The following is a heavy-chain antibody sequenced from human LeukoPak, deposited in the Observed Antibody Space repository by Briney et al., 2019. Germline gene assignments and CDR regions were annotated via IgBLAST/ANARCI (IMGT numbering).Heavy chain of an antibody. D-gene: IGHD3-10*01. J-gene: IGHJ4*02. Sequence: GGSLRLSCAASGFTVSSNYMSWVRQAPGKGLESVSAISGSGGSTYYADSVKGRFTISRDNSKNTLYLQMNSLRAEDTAVYYCAKVIKYGSGSYSFDYWGQGTLVTVSS. CDR1: GFTVSSNY. CDR3: AKVIKYGSGSYSFDY. V-gene: IGHV3-23*01. CDR2: ISGSGGST.